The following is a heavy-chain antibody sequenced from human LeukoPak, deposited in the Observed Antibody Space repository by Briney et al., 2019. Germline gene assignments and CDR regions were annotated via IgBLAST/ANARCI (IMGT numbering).Heavy chain of an antibody. CDR2: INHSGST. J-gene: IGHJ3*02. Sequence: SETLSLTCAVYGGSFSGYYWSWIRQPPGKGLEWIGEINHSGSTNYNPSLKSRVTISVDTSKNQFSLKLSSVTAADTAVYYCARGLGYCSSTSCYRYYWNYDAFDIWGQATMVTVSS. CDR1: GGSFSGYY. V-gene: IGHV4-34*01. D-gene: IGHD2-2*01. CDR3: ARGLGYCSSTSCYRYYWNYDAFDI.